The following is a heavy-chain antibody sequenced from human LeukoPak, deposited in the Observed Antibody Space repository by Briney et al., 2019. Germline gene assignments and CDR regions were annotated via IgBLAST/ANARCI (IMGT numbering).Heavy chain of an antibody. Sequence: ASVKVSCKASGYTFTGYYMHWVRQAPGQGLEWMGWINPNNGGTNYAQKFQDRVTMTRDTSINSAYMELTGLISDDTAMYYCARGVYTHGNDYWGQGTLVTVSS. CDR2: INPNNGGT. CDR3: ARGVYTHGNDY. J-gene: IGHJ4*02. V-gene: IGHV1-2*02. CDR1: GYTFTGYY. D-gene: IGHD6-13*01.